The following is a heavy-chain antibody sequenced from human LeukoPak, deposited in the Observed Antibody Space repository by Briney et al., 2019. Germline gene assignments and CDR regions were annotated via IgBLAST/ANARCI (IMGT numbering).Heavy chain of an antibody. CDR2: ISAYNGNT. J-gene: IGHJ4*02. Sequence: SVNPSCKVSGYTSTSYGISWVRQAPGQGLGWMGWISAYNGNTNYTQKFQGRVTMTTDTSTSTAYMELRSLRSDDTAVYYCARRISDILTGYYFDYWGQGTLVTVSS. CDR3: ARRISDILTGYYFDY. D-gene: IGHD3-9*01. CDR1: GYTSTSYG. V-gene: IGHV1-18*01.